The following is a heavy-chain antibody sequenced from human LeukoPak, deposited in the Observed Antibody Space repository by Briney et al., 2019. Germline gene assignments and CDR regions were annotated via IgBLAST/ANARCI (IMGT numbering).Heavy chain of an antibody. Sequence: SETLSLTCTVSGGSISSGDYYWSWIRQPPGKGLEWIGYIYYSGSTFYNPSLKSRVTISVDTSKNQFSLKLSSVTAADTAVYYCARVSPSLWFGARRWFDPWGQGTLVTVSS. J-gene: IGHJ5*02. V-gene: IGHV4-30-4*01. CDR3: ARVSPSLWFGARRWFDP. CDR2: IYYSGST. CDR1: GGSISSGDYY. D-gene: IGHD3-10*01.